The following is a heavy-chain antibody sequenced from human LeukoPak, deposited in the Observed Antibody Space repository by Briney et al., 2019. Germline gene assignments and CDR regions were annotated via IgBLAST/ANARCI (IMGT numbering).Heavy chain of an antibody. CDR1: GYTFTAYY. D-gene: IGHD2-2*01. J-gene: IGHJ4*02. CDR3: ARDLIGYCSSTSCFPFDY. V-gene: IGHV1-2*02. CDR2: INPNSGGT. Sequence: ASVKVSCKASGYTFTAYYIHWVRQAPGQGLEWMGWINPNSGGTNYSQKFQGRVTMTRDTSISTAYMELSRLSSDDTAVYYCARDLIGYCSSTSCFPFDYWGQGSLVTVSS.